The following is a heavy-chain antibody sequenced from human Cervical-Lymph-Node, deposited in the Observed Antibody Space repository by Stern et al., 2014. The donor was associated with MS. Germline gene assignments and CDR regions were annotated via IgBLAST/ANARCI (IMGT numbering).Heavy chain of an antibody. V-gene: IGHV3-9*01. CDR3: AKGVEDGYNPAYFDY. CDR1: GFTFGDFV. Sequence: EVQLVESGGGLVQPGRSLRLSCAASGFTFGDFVMHLVRQTPGKGLELVSGISWNSVTIAYADSVKGRFTISRDNTKNSLYLQLNSLRAEDTALYFCAKGVEDGYNPAYFDYWGRGTLVTVS. J-gene: IGHJ4*02. D-gene: IGHD5-24*01. CDR2: ISWNSVTI.